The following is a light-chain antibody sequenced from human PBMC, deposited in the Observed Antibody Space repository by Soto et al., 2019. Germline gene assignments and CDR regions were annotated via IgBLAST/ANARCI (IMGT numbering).Light chain of an antibody. CDR3: QQYGSPPTT. V-gene: IGKV3-20*01. CDR2: GAS. J-gene: IGKJ5*01. CDR1: QSVAANY. Sequence: EVVLTQSPGTLSLTPGERATLSCRASQSVAANYLAWYQQKRGQAPRLLIYGASSRATGIPDRFSGSGSGTDFTLTITRLEPEDFAMYYCQQYGSPPTTFGQGTRLEIK.